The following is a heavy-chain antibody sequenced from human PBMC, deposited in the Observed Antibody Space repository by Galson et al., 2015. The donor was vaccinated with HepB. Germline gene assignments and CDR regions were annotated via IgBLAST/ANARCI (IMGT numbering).Heavy chain of an antibody. D-gene: IGHD6-13*01. CDR1: GFTFSSYS. CDR3: AKEAGYSSSLDY. V-gene: IGHV3-21*01. J-gene: IGHJ4*02. Sequence: SLRLSCAASGFTFSSYSMNWVRQAPGKGLKWVSSISSSSSYIYYADSVKGRFTISRDNSKNTLYLQMNSLRAEDTAVYYCAKEAGYSSSLDYWGQGTLVTVSS. CDR2: ISSSSSYI.